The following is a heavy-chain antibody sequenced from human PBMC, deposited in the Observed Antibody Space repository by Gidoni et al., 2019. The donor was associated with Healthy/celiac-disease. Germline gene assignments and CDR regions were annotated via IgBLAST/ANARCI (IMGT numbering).Heavy chain of an antibody. D-gene: IGHD6-13*01. V-gene: IGHV2-26*01. J-gene: IGHJ3*02. Sequence: QVTLKESGPVLVKPTETLTLTCTVSGFSLSTARMGVSWIRQPPGKALEWLAHIFSTDEKSYSTSLKSRLTISKDTSKSQLVLTMTNMDPVDTATYYCARIVQIYSSSPNDAFDIWGQGTMVTVSS. CDR3: ARIVQIYSSSPNDAFDI. CDR1: GFSLSTARMG. CDR2: IFSTDEK.